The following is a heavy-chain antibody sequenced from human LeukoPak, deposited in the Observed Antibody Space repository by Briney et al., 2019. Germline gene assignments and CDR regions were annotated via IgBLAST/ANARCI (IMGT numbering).Heavy chain of an antibody. D-gene: IGHD1-1*01. V-gene: IGHV1-2*02. J-gene: IGHJ4*02. CDR3: ASKAGNFQLRPTFDF. CDR2: MNPNSGDI. Sequence: ASVKVSCKVSGYTSTDYLIHWVRQVPGQGLEWMGWMNPNSGDISYAQRFHDRVMMTRDTSVTTVYLEVTSLTSDDTAVFYCASKAGNFQLRPTFDFWGQGTLLIVSS. CDR1: GYTSTDYL.